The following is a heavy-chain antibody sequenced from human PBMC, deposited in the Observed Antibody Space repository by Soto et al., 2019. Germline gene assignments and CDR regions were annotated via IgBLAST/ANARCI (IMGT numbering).Heavy chain of an antibody. CDR3: ARGYSYTQPVFDY. V-gene: IGHV3-53*01. CDR1: GFNVSNNY. J-gene: IGHJ4*02. D-gene: IGHD5-18*01. Sequence: PGGSMRLSCAAAGFNVSNNYMTWVRQAPGKGLEWVSFIYSSGSTYYADSVKGRFTISRDNFKNTLYLQMNSLRAEDTAVYYCARGYSYTQPVFDYWGLGTLVTVSS. CDR2: IYSSGST.